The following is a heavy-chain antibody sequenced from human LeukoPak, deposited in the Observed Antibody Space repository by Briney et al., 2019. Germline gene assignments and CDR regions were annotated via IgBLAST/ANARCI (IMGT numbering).Heavy chain of an antibody. CDR3: ARARWAAAGKANFDY. V-gene: IGHV4-59*02. CDR2: IYYTET. D-gene: IGHD6-13*01. J-gene: IGHJ4*02. Sequence: NTSETLSLTCTVSGGSVSNYYWSWIRQSPGKGLEWIGYIYYTETSYNPSLKSRVTISADTSKNQFSLKLSSVTAADTAVYYCARARWAAAGKANFDYWGQGTLVTVSS. CDR1: GGSVSNYY.